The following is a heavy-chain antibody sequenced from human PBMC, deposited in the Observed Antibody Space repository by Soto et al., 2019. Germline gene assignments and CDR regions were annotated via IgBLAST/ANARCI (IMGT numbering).Heavy chain of an antibody. V-gene: IGHV3-23*01. Sequence: GGSLRLSCAASGFTFSSYAMSWVRQAPGKGLEWVSAISGSGGSTYYADSVKGRFTISRDNSKNTLYLQMNSLRAEDTAVYYCAKDSPSIYEQWLHIGPEGTGALLDYWGQGTLVTVSS. CDR3: AKDSPSIYEQWLHIGPEGTGALLDY. D-gene: IGHD6-19*01. CDR1: GFTFSSYA. J-gene: IGHJ4*02. CDR2: ISGSGGST.